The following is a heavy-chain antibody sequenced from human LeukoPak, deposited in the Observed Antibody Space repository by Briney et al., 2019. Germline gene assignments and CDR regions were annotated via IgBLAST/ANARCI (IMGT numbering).Heavy chain of an antibody. CDR1: GGTFSSYA. V-gene: IGHV3-23*01. CDR3: AKQSSGFDY. J-gene: IGHJ4*02. CDR2: ISGSGGST. D-gene: IGHD3-22*01. Sequence: ASVKVSCKASGGTFSSYAISWVRQAPGQGLEWVSAISGSGGSTYYADSVKGRFTISRDNSKNTLYLQMNSLRAEDTAVYYCAKQSSGFDYWGQGTLVTVSS.